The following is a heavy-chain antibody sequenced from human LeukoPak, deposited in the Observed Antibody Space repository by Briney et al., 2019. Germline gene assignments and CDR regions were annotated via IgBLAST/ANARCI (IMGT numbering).Heavy chain of an antibody. V-gene: IGHV3-74*01. D-gene: IGHD5-18*01. Sequence: GGSLRLSCAASGFTFSSYWMHWVRQAPGKGLVWVSRINSDGSSTSYADSVKGRFTISRDNAKNTLYLQMNSLRAEDTALYYCAKVRGYSYGYFDYWGQGTLVTVSS. CDR1: GFTFSSYW. CDR3: AKVRGYSYGYFDY. CDR2: INSDGSST. J-gene: IGHJ4*02.